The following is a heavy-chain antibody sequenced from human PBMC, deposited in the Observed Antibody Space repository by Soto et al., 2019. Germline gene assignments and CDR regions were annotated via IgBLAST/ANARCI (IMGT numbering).Heavy chain of an antibody. D-gene: IGHD2-2*01. CDR3: ARGYSGDIVVVPAAKLAYYGMDV. Sequence: ASVKVSCKASGGTFSSYAISWVRQAPGQGLEWMGGIIPILGTANYAQKFQGRVTITADESTSTAYMELSSLRSEDTALYYCARGYSGDIVVVPAAKLAYYGMDVWGQGTTVTVSS. CDR2: IIPILGTA. CDR1: GGTFSSYA. J-gene: IGHJ6*02. V-gene: IGHV1-69*13.